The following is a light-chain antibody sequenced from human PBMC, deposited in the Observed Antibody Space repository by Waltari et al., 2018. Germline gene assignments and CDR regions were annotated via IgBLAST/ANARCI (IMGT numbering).Light chain of an antibody. V-gene: IGLV1-44*01. CDR2: SNN. J-gene: IGLJ2*01. CDR3: AAWDDSLV. Sequence: QSVLTQPPSASGTPGQRVTISCSGSSSNIGSITVNGYQQLPGTAPKLLLYSNNQRPSGVPDRFSGSKSGTSASLAISGLQSEDEADYYCAAWDDSLVFGGGTKLTVL. CDR1: SSNIGSIT.